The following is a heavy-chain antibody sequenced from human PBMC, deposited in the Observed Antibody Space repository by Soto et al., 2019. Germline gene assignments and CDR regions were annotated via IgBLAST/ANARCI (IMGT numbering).Heavy chain of an antibody. J-gene: IGHJ3*02. D-gene: IGHD2-2*01. Sequence: QVQLQQWGAGLLKPSETLSLTCAVYGGSFSGYYWTWIRQIPGKGLEWIGEINHSGSTNYNPSLKTRVSISADTSKKQSSLTLASVTAADTAVYYCARGECSSNYCFTRWALDIWGQGTVVTVSS. CDR2: INHSGST. CDR1: GGSFSGYY. V-gene: IGHV4-34*01. CDR3: ARGECSSNYCFTRWALDI.